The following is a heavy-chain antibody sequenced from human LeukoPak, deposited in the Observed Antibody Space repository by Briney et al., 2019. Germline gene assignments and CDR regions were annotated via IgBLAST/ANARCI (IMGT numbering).Heavy chain of an antibody. Sequence: PGGSLRLSCAASGFTFSSYEMNWVRQAPGKGLEWVSYISDSGSTKYYADSVKGRFTISRDNAKNSVYLQMKSLRAEDTAVYYCVREGYYDSSGYLGVFDSWGQGTLFTVSS. V-gene: IGHV3-48*03. CDR3: VREGYYDSSGYLGVFDS. CDR1: GFTFSSYE. J-gene: IGHJ4*02. CDR2: ISDSGSTK. D-gene: IGHD3-22*01.